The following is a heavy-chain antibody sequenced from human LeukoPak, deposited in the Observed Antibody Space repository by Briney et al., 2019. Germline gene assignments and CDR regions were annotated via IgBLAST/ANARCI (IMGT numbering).Heavy chain of an antibody. CDR3: ARKHDYGDFPFDF. V-gene: IGHV5-51*01. CDR1: GYSFTSQW. CDR2: IYPGDSET. Sequence: MRGESLNISCKASGYSFTSQWIGWVRQMPGKGLEWMGIIYPGDSETRYSPSFQGQVTISADKSISTAYLQWSSLKATDTAMYFCARKHDYGDFPFDFWGQGALVTVSS. D-gene: IGHD4-17*01. J-gene: IGHJ4*02.